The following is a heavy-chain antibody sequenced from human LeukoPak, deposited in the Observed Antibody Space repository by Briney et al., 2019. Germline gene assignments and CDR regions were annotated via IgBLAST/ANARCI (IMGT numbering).Heavy chain of an antibody. V-gene: IGHV4-59*02. J-gene: IGHJ4*02. CDR2: VYYSGST. Sequence: SGTLSLTCVVSGGSVSGYYWGWIRQPPGRGLEWIGYVYYSGSTNYNPSFKSRITISVDTSRNQFSLQLSSVTAEDTAVYYCARGRMAGTYVLDSWGQGTLVTVSS. CDR1: GGSVSGYY. D-gene: IGHD6-19*01. CDR3: ARGRMAGTYVLDS.